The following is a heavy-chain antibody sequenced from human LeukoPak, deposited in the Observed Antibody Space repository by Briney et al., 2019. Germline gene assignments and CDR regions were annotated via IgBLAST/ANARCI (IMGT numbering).Heavy chain of an antibody. CDR2: INHSGST. Sequence: SETLSLTCAVYGGSFSGYYWSWIRQPPGKGLEWIGEINHSGSTNYNPSLKSRVTISVDTSKNQFSLKLSSVTAADTAVYYCARGVGGSYYLRSNWFDPWGQGTLVTVSS. V-gene: IGHV4-34*01. CDR3: ARGVGGSYYLRSNWFDP. D-gene: IGHD3-10*01. J-gene: IGHJ5*02. CDR1: GGSFSGYY.